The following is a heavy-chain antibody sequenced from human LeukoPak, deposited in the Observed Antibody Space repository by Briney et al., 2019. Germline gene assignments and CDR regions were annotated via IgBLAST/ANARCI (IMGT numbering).Heavy chain of an antibody. J-gene: IGHJ4*02. CDR2: ISYSGST. CDR3: ARLIAVASTLSFFDY. CDR1: GGSISAYY. Sequence: SESLSLTCNVSGGSISAYYWSWIRQPPGKGLECIGYISYSGSTYYNTSLKSRLTISVDTSKNQFSLKLNSVTAADTAVYYCARLIAVASTLSFFDYWGQGILVTVSS. D-gene: IGHD6-19*01. V-gene: IGHV4-59*08.